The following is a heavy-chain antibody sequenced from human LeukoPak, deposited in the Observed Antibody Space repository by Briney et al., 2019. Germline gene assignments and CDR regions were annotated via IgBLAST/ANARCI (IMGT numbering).Heavy chain of an antibody. CDR1: GGSISSYY. CDR2: IYYSGST. J-gene: IGHJ4*02. Sequence: PSETLSLTCTVSGGSISSYYWGWIRQPPGKGLEWIGSIYYSGSTYYSPSLKSRVTISVDTSKNQFSLKLSSVTAADTAVYYCARDRIAAAGTDFDYWGQGTRVTVSS. V-gene: IGHV4-39*07. CDR3: ARDRIAAAGTDFDY. D-gene: IGHD6-13*01.